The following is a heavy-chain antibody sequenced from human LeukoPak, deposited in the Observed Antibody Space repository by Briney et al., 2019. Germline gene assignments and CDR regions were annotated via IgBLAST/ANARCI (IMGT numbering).Heavy chain of an antibody. CDR3: ARYQHGDYEGGFDY. CDR2: IYYSGST. CDR1: GGSVSSGSYY. D-gene: IGHD4-17*01. V-gene: IGHV4-61*01. J-gene: IGHJ4*02. Sequence: SQTLSLTCPVSGGSVSSGSYYWSWIRQPPGKGLEWIGHIYYSGSTNYNPPLKSRVTISVDTSKTQFSLKLSSVTAADTAVYYCARYQHGDYEGGFDYWGQGTLVTVSS.